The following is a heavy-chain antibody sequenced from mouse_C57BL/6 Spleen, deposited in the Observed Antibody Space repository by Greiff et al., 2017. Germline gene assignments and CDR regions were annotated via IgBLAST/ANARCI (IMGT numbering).Heavy chain of an antibody. CDR2: IDPSDSYT. V-gene: IGHV1-69*01. CDR3: ARRYGYDDYWYFDV. J-gene: IGHJ1*03. CDR1: GYTFTSYW. D-gene: IGHD2-2*01. Sequence: QVQLQQPGAELVMPGASVKLSCKASGYTFTSYWMHWVKQRPGQGLEWIGEIDPSDSYTNYNQKFKGKSTLTVDKSSSTAYMQLSSLTSEDSAVYYCARRYGYDDYWYFDVWGTGTTVTVSS.